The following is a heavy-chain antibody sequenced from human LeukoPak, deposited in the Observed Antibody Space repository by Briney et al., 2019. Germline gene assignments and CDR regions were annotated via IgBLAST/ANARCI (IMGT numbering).Heavy chain of an antibody. CDR2: INHSGST. CDR1: GGSFSGYY. V-gene: IGHV4-34*01. D-gene: IGHD6-19*01. J-gene: IGHJ4*02. Sequence: SETLSLTCAVYGGSFSGYYWSWIRQPPGKGLEWIGEINHSGSTNYNPSLKSRVTISVDTSKNQFSLKLSSVTAADTAVYYCARYLQWLAVGGFDYWGQGTLVTVSS. CDR3: ARYLQWLAVGGFDY.